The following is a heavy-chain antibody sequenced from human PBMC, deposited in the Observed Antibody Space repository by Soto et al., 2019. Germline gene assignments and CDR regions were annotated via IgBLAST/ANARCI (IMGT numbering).Heavy chain of an antibody. CDR2: ISYDGSNK. J-gene: IGHJ4*02. V-gene: IGHV3-30*03. CDR1: GFTFSSYG. D-gene: IGHD2-8*02. Sequence: GGSLRLSCAASGFTFSSYGMHWVRQAPGKGLEWVAVISYDGSNKYYADSVKGRFTISRDNSKNTLYLQMNSLRAEDTAVYYCASGTGTAPYFDYWGQGTLVTVSS. CDR3: ASGTGTAPYFDY.